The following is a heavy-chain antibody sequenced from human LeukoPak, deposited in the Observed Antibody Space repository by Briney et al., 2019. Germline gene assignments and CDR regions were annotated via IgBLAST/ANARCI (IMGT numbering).Heavy chain of an antibody. CDR1: GYTFTSYY. D-gene: IGHD2-2*01. CDR2: INPSGGST. Sequence: ASVKVSCKASGYTFTSYYMHWVRQAPGQGLEWRGIINPSGGSTSYAQKFQGRVTMTRDTSTSTVYMELSSLRSEDTAVYYCARAYIVVVPAARGNWFDPWGQGTLVTVSS. V-gene: IGHV1-46*03. J-gene: IGHJ5*02. CDR3: ARAYIVVVPAARGNWFDP.